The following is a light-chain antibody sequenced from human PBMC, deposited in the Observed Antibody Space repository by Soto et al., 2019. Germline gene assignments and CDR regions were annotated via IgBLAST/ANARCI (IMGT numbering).Light chain of an antibody. CDR2: EVS. J-gene: IGLJ3*02. V-gene: IGLV2-14*01. Sequence: QSALTQPASVSGSPGQSITISCTGTSSDVGGYNYVSWYQQHPGKAPKLIIYEVSNRPSGVSNRFSGSKSGNTASLTISGLQAEDEADYYCSSYTSTSTRMFGGGTK. CDR1: SSDVGGYNY. CDR3: SSYTSTSTRM.